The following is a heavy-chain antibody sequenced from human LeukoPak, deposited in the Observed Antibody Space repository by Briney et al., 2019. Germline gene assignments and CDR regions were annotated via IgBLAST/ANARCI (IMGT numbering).Heavy chain of an antibody. CDR2: IYTSGST. Sequence: PSETLSLTCTVSGGSISSYYWSWIRQPAGKGLEWIGRIYTSGSTNYNPSLKSRVTMSVDTSKNQFSLKLSSVTAADTAVYYCARLPGIAPYYYYGMDVWGQGTTVTVSS. CDR1: GGSISSYY. D-gene: IGHD6-13*01. CDR3: ARLPGIAPYYYYGMDV. J-gene: IGHJ6*02. V-gene: IGHV4-4*07.